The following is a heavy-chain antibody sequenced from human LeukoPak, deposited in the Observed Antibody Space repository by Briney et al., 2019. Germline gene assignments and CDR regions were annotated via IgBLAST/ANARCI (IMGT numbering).Heavy chain of an antibody. V-gene: IGHV4-39*01. D-gene: IGHD6-13*01. J-gene: IGHJ5*02. CDR3: ARRSGTGWFDP. Sequence: SETLSLTCTVSGGSISSSGYFWGWIRQPPGKGLEWIGSIYYSGSTYYNPSLKSRVTISVDTSKNQFSLKLSSVTAADTAVYYCARRSGTGWFDPWGQGTLVTVSS. CDR1: GGSISSSGYF. CDR2: IYYSGST.